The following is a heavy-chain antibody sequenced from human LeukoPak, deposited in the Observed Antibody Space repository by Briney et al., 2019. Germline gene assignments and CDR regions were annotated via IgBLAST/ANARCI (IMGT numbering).Heavy chain of an antibody. Sequence: GGSLRLSCAASGFTFSSYWMSWVRQAPGKGLEWVANIKQDGSEKYYVDSVKGRFTISRDNAKNSLYLQMNSLRAEDTAVYYCARDGGYSYGYHDYWGQGTLVTVSS. J-gene: IGHJ4*02. CDR2: IKQDGSEK. CDR1: GFTFSSYW. CDR3: ARDGGYSYGYHDY. D-gene: IGHD5-18*01. V-gene: IGHV3-7*01.